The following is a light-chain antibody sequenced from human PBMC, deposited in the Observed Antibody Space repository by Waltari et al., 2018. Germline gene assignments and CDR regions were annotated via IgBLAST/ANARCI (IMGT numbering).Light chain of an antibody. CDR3: CSFAGSSPHVV. V-gene: IGLV2-23*01. CDR2: EST. J-gene: IGLJ2*01. CDR1: SSDVGTYNL. Sequence: QSALTQPASVSGSPGQSITISCTGTSSDVGTYNLFSWYQPHPGKAPKLMIYESTKRPSGVSNRFSGSKSGNTASLTISGLQAEDEADYYCCSFAGSSPHVVFGGGTKLTVL.